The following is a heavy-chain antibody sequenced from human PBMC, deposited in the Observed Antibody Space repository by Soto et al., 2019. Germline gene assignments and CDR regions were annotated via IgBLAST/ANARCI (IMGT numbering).Heavy chain of an antibody. CDR1: GFTFSDYY. J-gene: IGHJ6*02. Sequence: GGSLRLSCAASGFTFSDYYMSWIRQAPGKGLEWVSYISSSSSYTNYADSVKGRFTISRDNAKNSLYLQMNSLRAEDTAVYYCARDLQDRWQQLVLITTGGPRDYYYYGMDVWGQGTTVTVSS. CDR3: ARDLQDRWQQLVLITTGGPRDYYYYGMDV. CDR2: ISSSSSYT. V-gene: IGHV3-11*06. D-gene: IGHD6-13*01.